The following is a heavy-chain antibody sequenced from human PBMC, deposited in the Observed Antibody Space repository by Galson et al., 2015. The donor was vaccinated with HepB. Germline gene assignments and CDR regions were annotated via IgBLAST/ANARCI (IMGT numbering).Heavy chain of an antibody. CDR1: GFTFSNFG. D-gene: IGHD3-22*01. CDR2: IRYDGSNK. V-gene: IGHV3-30*02. Sequence: SLRLSCATSGFTFSNFGMHWVRQAPGKGLEWVAFIRYDGSNKYYADSVKGRFTISRDNSKNTLYLQMNSLRAEDTAVYYCASRGYYYDSSGYPYFDYWGQGTLVTVSS. CDR3: ASRGYYYDSSGYPYFDY. J-gene: IGHJ4*02.